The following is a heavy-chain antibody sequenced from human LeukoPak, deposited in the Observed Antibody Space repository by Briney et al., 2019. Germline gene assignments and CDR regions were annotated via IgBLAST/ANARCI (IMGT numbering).Heavy chain of an antibody. CDR3: AHTGLAGTNRFFDY. J-gene: IGHJ4*02. D-gene: IGHD6-13*01. CDR2: IGGGGGST. V-gene: IGHV3-23*01. CDR1: GFTFSSYA. Sequence: GGSLRLSCAASGFTFSSYAMSWVRQAPGKGLEWVSTIGGGGGSTYYADSVKGRFTISRDNSKNTLYLQMNSLRAQDTAVYYCAHTGLAGTNRFFDYWGQGTLVTVPS.